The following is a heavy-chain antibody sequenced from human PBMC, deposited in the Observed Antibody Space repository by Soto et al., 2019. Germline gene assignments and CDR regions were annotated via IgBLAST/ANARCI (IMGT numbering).Heavy chain of an antibody. Sequence: GPSVKVSCKASGYTFTSYGISWVRQAPGQGLEWMGWISAYNGNTNYAQKLQGRVTMTTDTSTSTAYMERRSLRSDDTAVYYCALQGGGYTTEYYYYGMDVWGQVPTVTVSS. V-gene: IGHV1-18*01. J-gene: IGHJ6*02. CDR2: ISAYNGNT. D-gene: IGHD1-26*01. CDR1: GYTFTSYG. CDR3: ALQGGGYTTEYYYYGMDV.